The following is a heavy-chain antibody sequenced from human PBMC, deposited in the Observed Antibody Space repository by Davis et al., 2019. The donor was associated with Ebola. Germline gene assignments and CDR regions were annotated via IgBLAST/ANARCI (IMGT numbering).Heavy chain of an antibody. D-gene: IGHD2-15*01. V-gene: IGHV3-30-3*01. J-gene: IGHJ4*02. CDR2: ISYDGRNK. CDR3: ARDDDCSGGSCHGGDY. CDR1: GFTFSSYA. Sequence: GESPKIPCAAPGFTFSSYAMHWVRQAPGKGLEWVAVISYDGRNKYYADSVKGRFTISRDNSKNTLYLQMNSLRAEDTAVYYCARDDDCSGGSCHGGDYWGQGTLVTVSS.